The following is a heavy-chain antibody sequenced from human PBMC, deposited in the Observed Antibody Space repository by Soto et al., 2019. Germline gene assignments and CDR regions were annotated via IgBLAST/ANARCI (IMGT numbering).Heavy chain of an antibody. CDR1: GYTFTSYD. V-gene: IGHV1-8*01. CDR2: MNPNSGNT. D-gene: IGHD3-10*01. Sequence: ASVKVSCKASGYTFTSYDINWVRQATGQGLEWMGWMNPNSGNTGYAQKFQGRVTMTRNTSISTAYMELSSLRSEDTAVYYCAKLDSGITMVRGSGAYMDVWGKGTTVTVSS. CDR3: AKLDSGITMVRGSGAYMDV. J-gene: IGHJ6*03.